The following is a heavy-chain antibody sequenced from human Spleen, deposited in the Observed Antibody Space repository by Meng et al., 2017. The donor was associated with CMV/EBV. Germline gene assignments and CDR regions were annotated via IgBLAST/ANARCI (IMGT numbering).Heavy chain of an antibody. CDR3: ARDGLGYCSSTSCYGLDY. V-gene: IGHV3-48*04. CDR2: ISSSSSTR. J-gene: IGHJ4*02. D-gene: IGHD2-2*01. CDR1: GFTFTTSS. Sequence: GGSLRLSCVASGFTFTTSSMNWVRQVPGKGLEWISYISSSSSTRYDADSVKGRFTISRDNAKKSLYLQMNSLRAEDTAVYYCARDGLGYCSSTSCYGLDYWGQGTLVTVSS.